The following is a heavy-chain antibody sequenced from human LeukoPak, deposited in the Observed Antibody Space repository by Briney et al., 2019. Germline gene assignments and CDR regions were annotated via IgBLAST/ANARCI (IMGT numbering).Heavy chain of an antibody. CDR3: ARDLGYCSSTSCLVDAFDI. D-gene: IGHD2-2*01. V-gene: IGHV1-69*05. Sequence: ASVKVSCKASGGTFSSYAISWVRQAPGQGLEWMGGIIPIFGTANYAQKFQGRATITTDESTSTAYMELSSLRSEDTAVYYCARDLGYCSSTSCLVDAFDIWGQGTMVTVSS. J-gene: IGHJ3*02. CDR1: GGTFSSYA. CDR2: IIPIFGTA.